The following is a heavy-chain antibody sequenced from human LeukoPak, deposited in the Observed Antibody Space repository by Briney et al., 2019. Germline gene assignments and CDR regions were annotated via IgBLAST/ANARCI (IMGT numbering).Heavy chain of an antibody. D-gene: IGHD6-19*01. J-gene: IGHJ4*02. CDR3: ASSAGALIDC. Sequence: PGGSLRLSCAASGFTFSNYDMHWVRQAPGKGLEWVAVIWFDGSNKFYADSVKGRFTISRDKSKNTLYLQMNSLRAEDTAVYYCASSAGALIDCWGQGTLVIVSS. CDR1: GFTFSNYD. V-gene: IGHV3-33*01. CDR2: IWFDGSNK.